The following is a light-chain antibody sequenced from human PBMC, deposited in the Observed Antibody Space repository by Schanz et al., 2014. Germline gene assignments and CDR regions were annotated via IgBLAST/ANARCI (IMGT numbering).Light chain of an antibody. CDR2: EAT. Sequence: QSALTQPASVSGSPGQSTTISCIGTSSDVGSYDLVSWYQHHPGKAPKIITFEATERPSGVSNRFSGSKSGNTASLTISGLQAEDEADYYCSSHTAITTAVVFGGGTKLTVL. CDR3: SSHTAITTAVV. V-gene: IGLV2-14*02. CDR1: SSDVGSYDL. J-gene: IGLJ2*01.